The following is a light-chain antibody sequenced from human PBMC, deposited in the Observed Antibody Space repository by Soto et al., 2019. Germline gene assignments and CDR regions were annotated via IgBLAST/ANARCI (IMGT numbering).Light chain of an antibody. J-gene: IGLJ1*01. CDR1: SSDVGDYNY. CDR2: EVN. Sequence: QSALTQPPSASGSPGQSVTISCTGTSSDVGDYNYVSWFQQHPGKVPKLVIYEVNKRPSGVPDRFSGSRSGNTASLTVSGLQAEDEADYYCCSYGGNNNLIFGTGTKLTVL. CDR3: CSYGGNNNLI. V-gene: IGLV2-8*01.